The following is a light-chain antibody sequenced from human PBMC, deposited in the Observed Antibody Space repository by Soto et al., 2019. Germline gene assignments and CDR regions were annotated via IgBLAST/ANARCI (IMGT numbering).Light chain of an antibody. V-gene: IGKV1-9*01. J-gene: IGKJ1*01. CDR2: AAS. Sequence: DSQLTESPSFLSAFVGDRVTITCRASQGISSSLAWYQQKPGEAPKLLISAASTLQSGVPPRFSGSGSGTEFTLTISSLQPDDFATYYCQQYNSYWTFGQGTKVDIK. CDR3: QQYNSYWT. CDR1: QGISSS.